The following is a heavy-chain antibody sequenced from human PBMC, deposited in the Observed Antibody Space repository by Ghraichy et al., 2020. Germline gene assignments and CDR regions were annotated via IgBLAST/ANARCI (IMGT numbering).Heavy chain of an antibody. CDR2: ISWDGGST. CDR3: AKAPTDYFYYYGMDV. V-gene: IGHV3-43*01. J-gene: IGHJ6*02. CDR1: GFTFDDYT. Sequence: AGSLRLSCAASGFTFDDYTMHWVRQAPGKGLEWVSLISWDGGSTYYADSVKGRFTISRDNSKNSLYLQMNSLTTEDTALYYCAKAPTDYFYYYGMDVWGQGTTVTVSS.